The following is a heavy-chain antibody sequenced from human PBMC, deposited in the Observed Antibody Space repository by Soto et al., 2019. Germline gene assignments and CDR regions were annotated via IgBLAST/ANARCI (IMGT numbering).Heavy chain of an antibody. J-gene: IGHJ4*02. Sequence: GPSVKVSCKASGYTFTHYAISWMRQTPGQGLEWMGWISPYNGDTKYAQKLQGRVTMTTDTSTTTAYMELRSLRSDDTAIYYCAREAGSGSYYPFDYWGQGTLVTVS. CDR3: AREAGSGSYYPFDY. CDR2: ISPYNGDT. CDR1: GYTFTHYA. V-gene: IGHV1-18*01. D-gene: IGHD3-10*01.